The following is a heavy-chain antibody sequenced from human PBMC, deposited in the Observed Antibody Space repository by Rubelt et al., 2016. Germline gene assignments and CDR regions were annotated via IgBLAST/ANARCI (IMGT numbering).Heavy chain of an antibody. CDR1: DGSISSSSYY. J-gene: IGHJ4*02. V-gene: IGHV4-39*01. Sequence: QLQLQESGPGLVKPSETPSLTCTVSDGSISSSSYYWGWIRQPPGKGLEWIGSIYYSGSTYYNPSLKGRVTISVDTSKNQFSLKLSSVTAADTAVYYCARQGCSGGSCYFGIDYWGQGTLVTVSS. CDR2: IYYSGST. D-gene: IGHD2-15*01. CDR3: ARQGCSGGSCYFGIDY.